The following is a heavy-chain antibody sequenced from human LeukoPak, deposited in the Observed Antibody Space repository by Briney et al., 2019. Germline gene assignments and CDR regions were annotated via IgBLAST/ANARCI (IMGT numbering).Heavy chain of an antibody. J-gene: IGHJ5*02. CDR2: IYYSGST. CDR3: ARDRSFNWFDP. Sequence: PSETLSLTCTVSGGFISSSSYYWGWIRQPPGKGLEWIGSIYYSGSTYYNPSLKSRVTISVDTSKNQFSLKLSSATAADTAVYYCARDRSFNWFDPWGQGTLVTVFS. V-gene: IGHV4-39*07. CDR1: GGFISSSSYY.